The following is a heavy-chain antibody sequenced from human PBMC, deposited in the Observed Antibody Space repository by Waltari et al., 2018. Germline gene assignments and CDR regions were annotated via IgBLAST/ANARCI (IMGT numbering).Heavy chain of an antibody. CDR2: INYDGSEK. CDR1: ELTFSKYW. D-gene: IGHD3-10*01. CDR3: ATFRWLGY. J-gene: IGHJ4*02. V-gene: IGHV3-7*03. Sequence: EVRVMESGGALVQPGGSLRLSCVVSELTFSKYWMTWVRKASGGGLEWVGNINYDGSEKNYGDSVRGRFTISRDNARNTVYLQMNSLRSEDTAVYYCATFRWLGYWGQGTQVTVSS.